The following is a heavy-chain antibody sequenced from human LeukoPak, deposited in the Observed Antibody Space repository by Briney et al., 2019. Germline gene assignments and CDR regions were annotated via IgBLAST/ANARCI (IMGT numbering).Heavy chain of an antibody. J-gene: IGHJ5*02. CDR3: AKESTVTPGNVNWFDT. CDR2: ISGSGGST. CDR1: GFTFSIYA. Sequence: PRGSLRLSCAASGFTFSIYAMTWVRQAPGKGLEWVSTISGSGGSTYYADSVKGRFTISRDNSKNTLYLQMNSLRAEDTAVYYCAKESTVTPGNVNWFDTWGQGTLVTVSS. D-gene: IGHD4-17*01. V-gene: IGHV3-23*01.